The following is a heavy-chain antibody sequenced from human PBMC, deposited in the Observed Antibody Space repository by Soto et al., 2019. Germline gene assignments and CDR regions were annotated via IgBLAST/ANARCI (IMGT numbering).Heavy chain of an antibody. CDR2: ISGKNGNT. J-gene: IGHJ6*02. CDR1: GYTFISHG. Sequence: VASVKVSCKASGYTFISHGISWVRQAPGQGLEWMGWISGKNGNTKYAQEVQGRVTLTTDTSTSTAYMELRSLRSDDTAVYYCARVSSSIVVVPDYGMDVWGQGTTVTVSS. CDR3: ARVSSSIVVVPDYGMDV. D-gene: IGHD2-15*01. V-gene: IGHV1-18*04.